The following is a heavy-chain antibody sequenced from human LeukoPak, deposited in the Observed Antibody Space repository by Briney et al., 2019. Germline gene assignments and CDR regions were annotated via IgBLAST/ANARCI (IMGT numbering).Heavy chain of an antibody. CDR2: ISWNSGSI. CDR1: AFTLDAYA. Sequence: GRSLTPSCAASAFTLDAYAMHWVRPAPGKGLEWVSGISWNSGSIGYADSVKGRFTISRDNAKNSLYLQMNSLRAEDTALYYCAKDTKWELRGEALDIWGQGTMVTVSS. V-gene: IGHV3-9*01. CDR3: AKDTKWELRGEALDI. J-gene: IGHJ3*02. D-gene: IGHD1-26*01.